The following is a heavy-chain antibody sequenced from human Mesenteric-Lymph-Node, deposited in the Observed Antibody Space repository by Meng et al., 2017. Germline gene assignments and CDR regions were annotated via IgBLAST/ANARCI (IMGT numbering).Heavy chain of an antibody. J-gene: IGHJ4*02. D-gene: IGHD3-10*01. CDR1: GFTFSSYW. V-gene: IGHV3-7*01. CDR3: AREITMVRGVIEG. Sequence: GGSLRLSCAASGFTFSSYWMSWVRQAPGKGLEWVTNIKKDGSETYYVDSVKGRFTISRDNAKNSLYLQMNSLRAEDKAVYYCAREITMVRGVIEGWGQGTLVTVSS. CDR2: IKKDGSET.